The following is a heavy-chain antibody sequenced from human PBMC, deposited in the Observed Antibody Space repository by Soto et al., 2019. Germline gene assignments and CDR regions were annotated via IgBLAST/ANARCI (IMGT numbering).Heavy chain of an antibody. J-gene: IGHJ4*02. CDR2: IYYSGST. D-gene: IGHD3-9*01. CDR3: ASRFEYYDILTGYKSTFEY. V-gene: IGHV4-39*01. Sequence: SSETVSLTCTFSVVSISSSSYYCGWIRQPPWRGLEWIGSIYYSGSTYYNPSLKSRVTISVDTSKNQFSLKLSSVTAADTAVYYCASRFEYYDILTGYKSTFEYWGQGTLLTVSS. CDR1: VVSISSSSYY.